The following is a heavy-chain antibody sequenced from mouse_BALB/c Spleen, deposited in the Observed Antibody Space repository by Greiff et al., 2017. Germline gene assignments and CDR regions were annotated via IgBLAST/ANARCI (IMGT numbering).Heavy chain of an antibody. CDR1: GYSITSDYA. CDR3: ARSGTFDY. CDR2: ISYSGST. V-gene: IGHV3-2*02. D-gene: IGHD4-1*01. J-gene: IGHJ2*01. Sequence: EVQLQQSGPGLVKPSQSLSLTCTVTGYSITSDYAWNWIRQFPGNKLEWMGYISYSGSTSYNPSLKSRISITRDTSKNQFFLQLNSVTTEDTATYYCARSGTFDYWGQGTTLTVSS.